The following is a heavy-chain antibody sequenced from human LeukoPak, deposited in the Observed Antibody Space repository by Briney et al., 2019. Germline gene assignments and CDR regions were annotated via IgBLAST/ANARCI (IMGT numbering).Heavy chain of an antibody. J-gene: IGHJ6*02. CDR3: ARVAITMVRGVPRGYGMDV. Sequence: GESLKISCKGSGYSFTSYWIGWVRQMPGKGLEWMGIIYPGDSDTRYSPSFQGQVTISADKSISTAYLQWSSLKASDTAMYCCARVAITMVRGVPRGYGMDVWGQGTTVTVSS. CDR2: IYPGDSDT. CDR1: GYSFTSYW. D-gene: IGHD3-10*01. V-gene: IGHV5-51*01.